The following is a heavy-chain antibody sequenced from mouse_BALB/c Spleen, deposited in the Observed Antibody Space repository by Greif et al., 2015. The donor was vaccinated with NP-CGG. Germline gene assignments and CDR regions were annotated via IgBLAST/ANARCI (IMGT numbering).Heavy chain of an antibody. CDR3: ARGDGYYWFAY. V-gene: IGHV7-3*02. CDR1: GFTFTDYY. J-gene: IGHJ3*01. CDR2: IRNKANGYTT. D-gene: IGHD2-3*01. Sequence: EVMLVESGGGLVQPGGSLRLSCATSGFTFTDYYMSWVRQPPGKALEWLGFIRNKANGYTTEYSASVKGRFTISRDNSQSILYLQMNTLRAEDSATYCCARGDGYYWFAYWGQGTLVTVSA.